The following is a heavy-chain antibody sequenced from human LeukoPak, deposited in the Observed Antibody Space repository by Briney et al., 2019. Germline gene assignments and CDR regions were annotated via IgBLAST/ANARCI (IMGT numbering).Heavy chain of an antibody. V-gene: IGHV4-4*07. CDR3: ARSNPPFWSGTYYFDY. CDR1: GGSSSSYY. D-gene: IGHD3-3*01. J-gene: IGHJ4*02. Sequence: KASETLSLTCTVSGGSSSSYYWSWIRQPPGKGLEWIGRIYTSGSINYNPSLKSRVTMSVDTSKNQFSLKLSSVTAADTAVYYCARSNPPFWSGTYYFDYWGQGTLVTVSS. CDR2: IYTSGSI.